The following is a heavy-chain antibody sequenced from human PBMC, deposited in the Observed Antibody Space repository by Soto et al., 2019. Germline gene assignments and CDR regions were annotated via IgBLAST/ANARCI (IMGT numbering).Heavy chain of an antibody. Sequence: EVQLVESGGGLVQPGGSLRLSCAASGFTFSSYWMSWVRQAPGKGLEWVANIKQDGSEKYYVDSVKGRFTISRDNAKNSLYLQMNNLRDEDTAVYYGARENYDFWSGYTQWNWCDPWGQGTLVTVSS. V-gene: IGHV3-7*01. D-gene: IGHD3-3*01. CDR1: GFTFSSYW. CDR3: ARENYDFWSGYTQWNWCDP. CDR2: IKQDGSEK. J-gene: IGHJ5*02.